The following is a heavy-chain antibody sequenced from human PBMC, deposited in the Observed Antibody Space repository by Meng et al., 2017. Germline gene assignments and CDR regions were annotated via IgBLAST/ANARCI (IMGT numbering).Heavy chain of an antibody. CDR3: ASAGDDAFDI. V-gene: IGHV3-30*02. J-gene: IGHJ3*02. D-gene: IGHD2-21*01. Sequence: GESLKISCAASGFTFSSYGMHWVRQAPGKGLEWVAVIWYDGSNKYYADSVKGRFTISRHNSKNTLYLQMNSLRAEDTAVYYCASAGDDAFDIWGQGTMVTVSS. CDR2: IWYDGSNK. CDR1: GFTFSSYG.